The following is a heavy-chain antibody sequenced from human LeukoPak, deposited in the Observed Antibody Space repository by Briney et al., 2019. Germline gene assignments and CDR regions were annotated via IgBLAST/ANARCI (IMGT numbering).Heavy chain of an antibody. CDR2: ISWDGGVT. V-gene: IGHV3-43*01. CDR3: AKARGLIGGAFDI. D-gene: IGHD3-22*01. CDR1: GFIFDDYL. Sequence: GGSLRLSCAAAGFIFDDYLIHWVRQRPGKGLEWVSLISWDGGVTYHADSVKGRFTISRHHSKNSLYLQMNSLRTEDTALYYCAKARGLIGGAFDIWGQGTMVTVSS. J-gene: IGHJ3*02.